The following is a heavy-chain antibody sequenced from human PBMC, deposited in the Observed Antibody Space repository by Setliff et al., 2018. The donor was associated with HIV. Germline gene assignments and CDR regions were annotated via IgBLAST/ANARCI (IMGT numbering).Heavy chain of an antibody. CDR1: GFTFSNYW. Sequence: GGSLRLSCAASGFTFSNYWMHWVRQHPGKGLVWVARMNTDGNSTTYADSVRGRFTISRDNAKNTLYLQMNGLRAEDTAVYYCARDPGWNQFDSWGQGTLVTVSS. CDR3: ARDPGWNQFDS. J-gene: IGHJ4*02. CDR2: MNTDGNST. D-gene: IGHD1-1*01. V-gene: IGHV3-74*01.